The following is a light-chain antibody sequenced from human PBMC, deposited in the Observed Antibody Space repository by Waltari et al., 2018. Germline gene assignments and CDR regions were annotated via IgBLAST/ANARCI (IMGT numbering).Light chain of an antibody. CDR3: QHYVRLPAT. J-gene: IGKJ1*01. CDR1: QSVGGT. CDR2: GAS. V-gene: IGKV3-20*01. Sequence: IVLTQSPGTLSLSPGERATLSCRASQSVGGTLAWYQQKPGQAPRLLMYGASIRAPGTPDRFSCTGSGTDFSLTISRLEPEDFAVYYCQHYVRLPATFGQGTKVEIK.